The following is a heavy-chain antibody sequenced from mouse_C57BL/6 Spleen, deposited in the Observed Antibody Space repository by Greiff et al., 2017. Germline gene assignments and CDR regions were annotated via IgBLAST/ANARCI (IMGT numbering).Heavy chain of an antibody. Sequence: QVQLQQSGAELVKPGASVKISCKASGYAFSSYWMNWVKQRPGKGLEWIGQIYPGDGDTNYNGKFKGKATLTADTSSSTAYMQLSSLTSEDSAVYFCARQITTVVRGFAYWGQGTLVTVSA. J-gene: IGHJ3*01. CDR1: GYAFSSYW. CDR3: ARQITTVVRGFAY. D-gene: IGHD1-1*01. V-gene: IGHV1-80*01. CDR2: IYPGDGDT.